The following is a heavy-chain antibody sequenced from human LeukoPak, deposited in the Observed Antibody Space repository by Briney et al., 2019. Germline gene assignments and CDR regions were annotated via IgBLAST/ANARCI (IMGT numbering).Heavy chain of an antibody. CDR2: IYYSGSS. V-gene: IGHV4-59*01. Sequence: SETLSLACPVAGRSISGYYWSWIRQPPGEGLEWIGYIYYSGSSKYNPSLKSRVTISVDTSKNHFSLKLNSATAADTAAYYCARGGSYSLDYWGQGTLVTVSS. CDR1: GRSISGYY. J-gene: IGHJ4*02. D-gene: IGHD1-26*01. CDR3: ARGGSYSLDY.